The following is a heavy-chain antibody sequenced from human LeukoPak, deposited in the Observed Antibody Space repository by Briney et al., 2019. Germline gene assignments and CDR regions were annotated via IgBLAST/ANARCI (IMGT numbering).Heavy chain of an antibody. CDR1: GGSLSGYY. V-gene: IGHV4-34*01. Sequence: SETLSLTCAVYGGSLSGYYWSWIRQPPGKGLEWIGEINHSGNTNYNPSLKSRVTIPVDTSKNQFSLKLSSVTAADTAVYYCARWSGDYDILTGYHSFDFWGQGTLVTVSS. CDR3: ARWSGDYDILTGYHSFDF. D-gene: IGHD3-9*01. J-gene: IGHJ4*02. CDR2: INHSGNT.